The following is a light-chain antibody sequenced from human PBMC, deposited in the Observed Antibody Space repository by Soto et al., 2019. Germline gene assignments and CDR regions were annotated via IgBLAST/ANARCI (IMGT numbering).Light chain of an antibody. V-gene: IGKV1-39*01. CDR1: QSISSY. J-gene: IGKJ5*01. CDR3: QQSYSTPIT. CDR2: AAS. Sequence: EIQMTQSPSSLSASLAQKVNITCXASQSISSYLNWYQQKPGKAPKLLIYAASSLQSGVPSRFSGSGSGTDFTLTISSLQPEDFATYYCQQSYSTPITFGQGTRLEIK.